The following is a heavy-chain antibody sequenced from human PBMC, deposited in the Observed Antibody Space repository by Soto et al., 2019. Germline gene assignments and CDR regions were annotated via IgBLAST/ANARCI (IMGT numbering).Heavy chain of an antibody. J-gene: IGHJ3*02. V-gene: IGHV3-30*18. CDR2: ISYDGSNK. D-gene: IGHD4-17*01. Sequence: QVQLVESGGGVVQPGRSLRLSCAASGFTFSSYGMHWVRQAPGKGLEWVAVISYDGSNKYYADSVKGRFTISRDNSKNTLYLQMNILRAEDTAVYYCAKPYGDYPDAFDIWGQGTMVTGSS. CDR1: GFTFSSYG. CDR3: AKPYGDYPDAFDI.